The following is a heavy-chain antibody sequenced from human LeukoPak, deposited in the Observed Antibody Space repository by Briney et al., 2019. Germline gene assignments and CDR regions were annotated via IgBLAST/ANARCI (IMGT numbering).Heavy chain of an antibody. D-gene: IGHD2-2*02. CDR2: IYTSGST. CDR1: GGSISSYY. V-gene: IGHV4-4*09. J-gene: IGHJ6*03. Sequence: SETLSLTCTVSGGSISSYYWSWIRQPPGKGLEWIGYIYTSGSTNYNPSLKSRVTISVDTSKNQFSLKLSSVAAADTAVYYCARRGPDCSSTSCYTGFYYYYMDVWGKGTTVTVSS. CDR3: ARRGPDCSSTSCYTGFYYYYMDV.